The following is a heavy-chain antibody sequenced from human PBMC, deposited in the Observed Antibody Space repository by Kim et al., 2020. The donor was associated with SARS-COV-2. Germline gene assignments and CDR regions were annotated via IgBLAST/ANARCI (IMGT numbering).Heavy chain of an antibody. V-gene: IGHV4-59*13. Sequence: SETLSLTCTVSGGSISSYYWSWIRQPPGKGLEWIGYIYYSGSTNYNPSLKSRVTISVDTSKNQFSLKLSSVTAADTAVYYCARGDVVDYFDYWGQGTLVTVSS. CDR3: ARGDVVDYFDY. CDR2: IYYSGST. J-gene: IGHJ4*02. CDR1: GGSISSYY.